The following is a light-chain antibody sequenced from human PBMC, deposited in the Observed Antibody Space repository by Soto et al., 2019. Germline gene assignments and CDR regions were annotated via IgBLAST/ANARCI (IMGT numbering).Light chain of an antibody. Sequence: ENVLTKSPGALSLSPGERGTLSCRASQNLGTLYLAWFQQKSGQAPRLLIYSASRRATGIPDRFTGSGSGTDFTLTINRVEPEDFAVYFCQQYAGPPRTFGQGTKVDI. CDR3: QQYAGPPRT. J-gene: IGKJ1*01. V-gene: IGKV3-20*01. CDR2: SAS. CDR1: QNLGTLY.